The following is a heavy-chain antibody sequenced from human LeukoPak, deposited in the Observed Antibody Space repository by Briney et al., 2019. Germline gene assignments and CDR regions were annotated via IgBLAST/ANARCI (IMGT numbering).Heavy chain of an antibody. CDR2: ISSSSSYI. D-gene: IGHD2-8*01. J-gene: IGHJ4*02. CDR3: AREDGQGMDY. V-gene: IGHV3-21*01. CDR1: GFTFSSYS. Sequence: NPGGSLRLSCAASGFTFSSYSMNWVRQAPGKGLEWVSSISSSSSYIYYADSLKGRFTISRDNAKNSLFLQMNSLRAEDTAVYYCAREDGQGMDYWGQGTLVTVSS.